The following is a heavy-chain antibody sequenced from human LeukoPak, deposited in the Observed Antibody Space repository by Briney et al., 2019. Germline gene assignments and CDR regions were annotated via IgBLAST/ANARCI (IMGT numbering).Heavy chain of an antibody. V-gene: IGHV3-48*03. J-gene: IGHJ4*02. Sequence: GGSLRLSCAASGFTFSAYAMAWVRQAPGKGLECVSHITTGGSSIFYADFVKGRFTISGDNVKNSLYLQMNSLRAEDAAVYYCARVRYDSGWYDYWGQGALVTVSS. D-gene: IGHD6-19*01. CDR2: ITTGGSSI. CDR1: GFTFSAYA. CDR3: ARVRYDSGWYDY.